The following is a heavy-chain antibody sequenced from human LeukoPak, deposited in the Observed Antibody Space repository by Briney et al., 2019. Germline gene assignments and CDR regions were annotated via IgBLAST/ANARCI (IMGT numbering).Heavy chain of an antibody. CDR2: ISAYNGNT. CDR1: GGTFSSYA. CDR3: ARVYCTNGVCYESHFDY. Sequence: ASVKVSCKASGGTFSSYAISWVRQAPGQGLEWMGWISAYNGNTNYAQKLQGRVTMTADTSTSTAYMELRSLRSDGTAVYYCARVYCTNGVCYESHFDYWGQGTLVTVSS. J-gene: IGHJ4*02. D-gene: IGHD2-8*01. V-gene: IGHV1-18*01.